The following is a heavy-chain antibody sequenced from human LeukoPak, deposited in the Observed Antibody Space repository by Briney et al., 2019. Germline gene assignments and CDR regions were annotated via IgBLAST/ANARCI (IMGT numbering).Heavy chain of an antibody. CDR2: ISSSSSYI. J-gene: IGHJ6*03. V-gene: IGHV3-21*01. D-gene: IGHD2-2*03. Sequence: GGSLRLSCAASGFTFSSYSMNWVRQAPGKGLEWVSSISSSSSYIYYADSVKGRFTISRHNAKNSLYLQMNSLRAEDTAVYYCARDAGYCSSTSCYLVYFMDVWGKGTTVTVSS. CDR1: GFTFSSYS. CDR3: ARDAGYCSSTSCYLVYFMDV.